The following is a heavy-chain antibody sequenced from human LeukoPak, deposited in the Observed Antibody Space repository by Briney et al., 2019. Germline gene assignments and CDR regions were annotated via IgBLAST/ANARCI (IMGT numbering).Heavy chain of an antibody. J-gene: IGHJ5*02. CDR3: ARRPFHSQNWFHP. CDR1: GDRFTSYG. CDR2: IFPGDSDT. Sequence: GESLKISCKASGDRFTSYGGAWVRQMPGKGLEWMGIIFPGDSDTRYRPSFQGQVTISVDRSINTAFLQWTSLKTSDTAMYYCARRPFHSQNWFHPWGQGTLVTVSS. V-gene: IGHV5-51*01.